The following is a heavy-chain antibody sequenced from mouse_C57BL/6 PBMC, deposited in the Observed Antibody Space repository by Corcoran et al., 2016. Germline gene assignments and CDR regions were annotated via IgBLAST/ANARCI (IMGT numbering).Heavy chain of an antibody. V-gene: IGHV1-26*01. CDR2: INPNNGGT. CDR1: GYTFTDYY. J-gene: IGHJ3*01. CDR3: ARWGGTGFAY. D-gene: IGHD4-1*01. Sequence: EVQLQQSGPELVKPGASVKISCKASGYTFTDYYMSWVKQSHGKSLEWIGDINPNNGGTSYNQKFKGKATLTVDKSSSTAYMELRSLTSEDSAVYYCARWGGTGFAYWGQGTLVTVSA.